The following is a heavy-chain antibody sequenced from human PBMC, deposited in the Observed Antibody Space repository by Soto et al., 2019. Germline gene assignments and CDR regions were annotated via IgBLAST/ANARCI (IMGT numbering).Heavy chain of an antibody. CDR3: ATRDSYYGMDF. CDR2: INQSGST. CDR1: GGAFSGYH. Sequence: QVQLQQWGAGLLKPSETLSLTCGVYGGAFSGYHWSWIRQAPGKGLEWIGEINQSGSTNYSPSLKSRVTMSVDTSKKQFSLKLNSVTAADTALYYCATRDSYYGMDFWGQGTTVXXSS. V-gene: IGHV4-34*01. J-gene: IGHJ6*02.